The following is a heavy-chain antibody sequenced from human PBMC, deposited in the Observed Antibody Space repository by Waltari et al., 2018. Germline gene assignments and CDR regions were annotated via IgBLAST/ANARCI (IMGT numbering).Heavy chain of an antibody. Sequence: QVQLVQSGAEVKKPGSSVKVSCKASGGTFSSYAISWVRQAPGQGLEWMGGVIPIFGTANYAQKFQGRVKSTTDESTSTAYMELSSLRSEDTAVYYCASGRIWDDYGGWDYWGQGTLVTVSS. D-gene: IGHD4-17*01. J-gene: IGHJ4*02. CDR3: ASGRIWDDYGGWDY. CDR1: GGTFSSYA. CDR2: VIPIFGTA. V-gene: IGHV1-69*05.